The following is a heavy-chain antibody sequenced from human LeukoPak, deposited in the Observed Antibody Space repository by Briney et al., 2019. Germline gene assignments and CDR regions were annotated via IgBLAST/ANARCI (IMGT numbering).Heavy chain of an antibody. CDR1: GFTFSSYS. Sequence: GGSLRLSCAASGFTFSSYSMNWVRQAPGKGLEWVSSISSSSSYIYYADSVKGRFTISRDNAKNSLYLQMNSLRAEDTAVYYCARDSGTPRPIDYWGQGTLVTVSS. J-gene: IGHJ4*02. CDR3: ARDSGTPRPIDY. D-gene: IGHD6-13*01. V-gene: IGHV3-21*01. CDR2: ISSSSSYI.